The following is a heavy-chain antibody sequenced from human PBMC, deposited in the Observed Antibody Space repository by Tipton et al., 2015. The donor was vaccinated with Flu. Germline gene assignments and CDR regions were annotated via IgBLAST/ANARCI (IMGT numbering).Heavy chain of an antibody. CDR1: GGSIRGYY. J-gene: IGHJ4*02. V-gene: IGHV4-59*01. CDR3: ARGPPGPSIRAYYFDI. D-gene: IGHD2-21*01. Sequence: LRLSCTVSGGSIRGYYWNWIRQFPGKGFEWIGFVYYTGSTNYKSSLKSRVTISTDTSTNQVSLKMNSVIAADTAVYYCARGPPGPSIRAYYFDIWGQGALVTVSS. CDR2: VYYTGST.